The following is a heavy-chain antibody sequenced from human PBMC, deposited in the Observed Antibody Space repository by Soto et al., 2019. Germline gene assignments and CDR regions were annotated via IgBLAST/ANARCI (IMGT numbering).Heavy chain of an antibody. V-gene: IGHV4-34*01. D-gene: IGHD3-22*01. CDR1: GGSFSGYY. CDR2: INHSGST. J-gene: IGHJ5*02. CDR3: ARSTTMIVVVQMGGWFDP. Sequence: SETLSLTCAVYGGSFSGYYWSWIRQPPGKGLEWIGEINHSGSTNYNPSLKSRVTISVDTSKNQFSLKLSSVTAADTAVYYCARSTTMIVVVQMGGWFDPGGQGTLVTVSS.